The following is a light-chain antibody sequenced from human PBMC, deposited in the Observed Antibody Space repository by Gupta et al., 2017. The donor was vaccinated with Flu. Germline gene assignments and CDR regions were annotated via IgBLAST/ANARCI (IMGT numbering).Light chain of an antibody. Sequence: TSSDVGHFNLVSWYQQYPGTAPKLIIYDGSRRPSGVSNRFSGSKSGNTASMTIPELQAEDEDYYYCCSYARSDVYVFGGGTKVTVL. CDR1: SSDVGHFNL. CDR3: CSYARSDVYV. CDR2: DGS. J-gene: IGLJ1*01. V-gene: IGLV2-23*01.